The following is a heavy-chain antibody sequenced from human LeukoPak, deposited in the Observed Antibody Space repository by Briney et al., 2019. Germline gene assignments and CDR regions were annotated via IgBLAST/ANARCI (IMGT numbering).Heavy chain of an antibody. CDR2: ISGSGDST. CDR1: GLTFRGYA. CDR3: AKTIGISPMTTVTAFGH. D-gene: IGHD4-17*01. J-gene: IGHJ4*02. V-gene: IGHV3-23*01. Sequence: PGGSLRLSCAASGLTFRGYAMSWVRQAPGKGLEWVSAISGSGDSTYYADSVKGRFTISRDNSKNTLYLQMNSLRAEDTAVYYCAKTIGISPMTTVTAFGHWGRGTLVTVSS.